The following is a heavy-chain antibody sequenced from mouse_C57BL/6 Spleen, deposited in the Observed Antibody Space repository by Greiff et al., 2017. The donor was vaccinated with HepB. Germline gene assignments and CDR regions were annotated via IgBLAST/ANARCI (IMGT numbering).Heavy chain of an antibody. D-gene: IGHD1-1*01. J-gene: IGHJ3*01. Sequence: EVKLMESGPGLVKPSQSLSLTCSVTGYSITSGYYWNWIRQFPGNKLEWMGYISYDGSNNYNPSLKNRISITRDTSKNQFFLKLNSVTTEDTATYYCARAFITTGGFAYWGQGTLVTVSA. CDR3: ARAFITTGGFAY. CDR2: ISYDGSN. CDR1: GYSITSGYY. V-gene: IGHV3-6*01.